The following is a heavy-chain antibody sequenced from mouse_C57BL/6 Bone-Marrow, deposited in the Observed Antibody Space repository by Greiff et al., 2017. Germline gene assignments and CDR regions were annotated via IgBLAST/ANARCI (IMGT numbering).Heavy chain of an antibody. CDR3: ARTSYYGSSYENYAMDY. D-gene: IGHD1-1*01. Sequence: VKLQESGPGLVAPSQSLSITCTVSGFSLTSYAISWVRQPPGKGLEWLGVIWTGGGTNYNSALKSRLSISKDNSKSQVFLKMNSLQTDDTARYYCARTSYYGSSYENYAMDYWGQGTSVTVSS. V-gene: IGHV2-9-1*01. J-gene: IGHJ4*01. CDR2: IWTGGGT. CDR1: GFSLTSYA.